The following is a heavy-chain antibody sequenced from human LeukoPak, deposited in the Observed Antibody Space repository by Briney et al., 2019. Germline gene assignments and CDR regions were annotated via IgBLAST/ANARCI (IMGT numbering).Heavy chain of an antibody. V-gene: IGHV3-30*18. J-gene: IGHJ4*02. Sequence: GGSLRLSCAASGFPFSSYAMHWVRQAPGKGLEWVALISYEGSNKYYADSVKGRFTISRDNSKNTLYLQMNSLRAEDTAVYYCAKDRGAWVERFEYWGQGTLVTVSS. D-gene: IGHD1-26*01. CDR3: AKDRGAWVERFEY. CDR2: ISYEGSNK. CDR1: GFPFSSYA.